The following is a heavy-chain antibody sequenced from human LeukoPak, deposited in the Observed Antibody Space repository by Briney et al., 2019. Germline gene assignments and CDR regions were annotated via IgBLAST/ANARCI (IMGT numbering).Heavy chain of an antibody. V-gene: IGHV3-23*01. CDR3: AKASSRWSHDHEPNWFDP. CDR2: ISGSGGST. CDR1: GFTFSSYA. D-gene: IGHD2-15*01. J-gene: IGHJ5*02. Sequence: GGSLRLSCAASGFTFSSYAMSWVRQAPGKGLEWVSAISGSGGSTYYADSVKGRFTISRDNSKNTLYLQMNSLRAEDTAVYYCAKASSRWSHDHEPNWFDPRGQGTLVTVSS.